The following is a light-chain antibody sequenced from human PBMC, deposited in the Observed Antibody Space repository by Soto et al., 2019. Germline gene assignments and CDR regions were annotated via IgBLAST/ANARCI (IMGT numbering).Light chain of an antibody. Sequence: EIVMTQSPATLSVSPGERATLSCRASQSVSNNLAWYQQKPGQAPRRLIYGASTRATGIPAGFSGSGSGTDFTLTISSLQSEDFAVYYCQQYNNWPPWTFGQGTKVEIK. J-gene: IGKJ1*01. CDR1: QSVSNN. CDR3: QQYNNWPPWT. CDR2: GAS. V-gene: IGKV3-15*01.